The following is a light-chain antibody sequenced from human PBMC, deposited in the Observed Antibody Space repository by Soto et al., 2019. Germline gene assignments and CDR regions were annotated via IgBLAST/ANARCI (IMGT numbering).Light chain of an antibody. CDR2: AGT. Sequence: IQLTQSPSSLSASVGDRVTITCRASHDINSYLAWYQQKPGKAPNLLIYAGTSLQSGVPSRFGGSGSGTEFTLTISSLQPEDFATYYCQQLHVYPSTFGGGTKVE. CDR1: HDINSY. CDR3: QQLHVYPST. J-gene: IGKJ4*01. V-gene: IGKV1-9*01.